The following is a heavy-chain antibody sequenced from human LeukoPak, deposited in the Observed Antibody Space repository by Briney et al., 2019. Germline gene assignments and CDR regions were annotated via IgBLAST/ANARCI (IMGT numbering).Heavy chain of an antibody. Sequence: SETLSLTCTVSGGSISSYYWSWIRQPPGKGLEWIGYLYNSGSTNYNPSLKSRVTISVDTSKKQISLKLSSVTAADTAVYYCARYRDFWSGYYYYYYGMDVWGQGTTVTVSS. D-gene: IGHD3-3*01. V-gene: IGHV4-59*12. J-gene: IGHJ6*02. CDR2: LYNSGST. CDR1: GGSISSYY. CDR3: ARYRDFWSGYYYYYYGMDV.